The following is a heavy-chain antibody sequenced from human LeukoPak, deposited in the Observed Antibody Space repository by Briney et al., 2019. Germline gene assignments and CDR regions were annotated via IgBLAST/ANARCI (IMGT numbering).Heavy chain of an antibody. J-gene: IGHJ6*03. D-gene: IGHD2-2*01. CDR1: GFTFDDYG. CDR3: ATFTWPEYQLPPGYIDV. CDR2: INWNGGST. Sequence: GGSLRLSCGASGFTFDDYGMSWVRQAPGKGLEWVSGINWNGGSTGYADSVKGRFTISRDNAKNSLYLQMNSLRAEDTALYYCATFTWPEYQLPPGYIDVWGKGTTVTLSS. V-gene: IGHV3-20*04.